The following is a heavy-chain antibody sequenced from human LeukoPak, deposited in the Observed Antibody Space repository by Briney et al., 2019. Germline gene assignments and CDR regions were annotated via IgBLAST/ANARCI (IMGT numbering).Heavy chain of an antibody. CDR2: IYTSGST. Sequence: SETLSLTCTVSGGSISSYYWSWIRQPAGKRLEWIGRIYTSGSTNYNPSLKSRVTMSVDTSKNQFSLKLSSVTAADTAVYYCARDCLVVVPAAILNWFDPWGQGTLVTVSS. J-gene: IGHJ5*02. CDR1: GGSISSYY. V-gene: IGHV4-4*07. CDR3: ARDCLVVVPAAILNWFDP. D-gene: IGHD2-2*01.